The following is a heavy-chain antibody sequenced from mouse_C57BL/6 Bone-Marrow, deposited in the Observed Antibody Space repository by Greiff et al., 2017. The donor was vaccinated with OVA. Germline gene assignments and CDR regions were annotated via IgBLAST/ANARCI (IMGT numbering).Heavy chain of an antibody. D-gene: IGHD1-1*01. V-gene: IGHV1-77*01. CDR3: ARRGHYYGSSYWYFDV. J-gene: IGHJ1*03. CDR2: IGPGSGST. Sequence: QVQLQQSGAELVKPGASVKISCKASGYTFTDYYINWVKQRPGQGLEWIGKIGPGSGSTYYNEKFKGKATLTADKSSSTAYMQLSSLTSEDSAVYFCARRGHYYGSSYWYFDVWGTGTTGTVSS. CDR1: GYTFTDYY.